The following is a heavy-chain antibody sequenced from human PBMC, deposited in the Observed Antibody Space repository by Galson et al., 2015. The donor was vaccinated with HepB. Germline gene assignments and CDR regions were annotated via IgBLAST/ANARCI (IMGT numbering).Heavy chain of an antibody. D-gene: IGHD2-2*01. Sequence: SLRLSCAASGFIFSNYWMHWVRHTPGKGPVWISRINTDGTFLSYADSVKGRFTISRDNAKNTLYLQMNSLRAEDTAVYYCARVARYCGGASCYGWFDPWGQGTQVTVSS. CDR2: INTDGTFL. CDR1: GFIFSNYW. CDR3: ARVARYCGGASCYGWFDP. J-gene: IGHJ5*02. V-gene: IGHV3-74*01.